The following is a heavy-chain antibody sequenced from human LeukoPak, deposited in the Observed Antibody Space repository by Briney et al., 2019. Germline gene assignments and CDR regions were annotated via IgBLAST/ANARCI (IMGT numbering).Heavy chain of an antibody. J-gene: IGHJ4*02. CDR2: ISWDGGST. CDR1: GFTFDDYT. Sequence: GGSLRLSCAASGFTFDDYTMHWVRQAPGKGLEWVSLISWDGGSTYYADSVKGRFTISRDNAKNSLYLQMNSLRAEDTAVYYCASAFGGSSDYWGQGTLVTVSS. CDR3: ASAFGGSSDY. D-gene: IGHD1-26*01. V-gene: IGHV3-43*01.